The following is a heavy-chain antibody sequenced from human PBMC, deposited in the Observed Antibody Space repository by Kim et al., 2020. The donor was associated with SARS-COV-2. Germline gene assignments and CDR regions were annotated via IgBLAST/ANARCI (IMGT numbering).Heavy chain of an antibody. V-gene: IGHV4-4*02. J-gene: IGHJ4*02. D-gene: IGHD6-13*01. Sequence: SETLSLTCVVSGGSISSTNYWNWVRQSPGQGLQWIGEIYHSGRTNYNPSLKSRVTMSVDKSKNQFSLNLSSVTAADTAIYYCVGGEVIIAAGSYYFDYWGQGTLVTVSS. CDR2: IYHSGRT. CDR1: GGSISSTNY. CDR3: VGGEVIIAAGSYYFDY.